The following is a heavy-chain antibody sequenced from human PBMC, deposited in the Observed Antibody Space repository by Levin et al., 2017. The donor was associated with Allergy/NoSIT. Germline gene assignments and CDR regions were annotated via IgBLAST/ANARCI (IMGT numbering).Heavy chain of an antibody. J-gene: IGHJ3*02. D-gene: IGHD3-16*02. CDR2: ISYDGSNK. CDR3: AILPGGIWGSYRHYDAFDI. Sequence: GGSLRLSCAASGFTFSSYGMHWVRQAPGKGLEWVAVISYDGSNKYYADSVKGRFTISRDNSKNTLYLQMNSLRAEDTAVYYCAILPGGIWGSYRHYDAFDIWGQGTMVTVSS. CDR1: GFTFSSYG. V-gene: IGHV3-30*03.